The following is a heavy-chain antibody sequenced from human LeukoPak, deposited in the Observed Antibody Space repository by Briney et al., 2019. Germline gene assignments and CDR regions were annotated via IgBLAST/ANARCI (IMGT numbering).Heavy chain of an antibody. V-gene: IGHV3-21*04. D-gene: IGHD6-13*01. CDR1: GFTFSSYS. CDR3: AKDRVAAADNYYFDY. J-gene: IGHJ4*02. CDR2: ISSSSSYI. Sequence: GGSLRLSCAASGFTFSSYSMNWVRQAPGKGLEWVSSISSSSSYIYYADSVKGRFTISRDNSKNTLYLQMNSLRAEDTAVYYCAKDRVAAADNYYFDYWGQGTLVTVSS.